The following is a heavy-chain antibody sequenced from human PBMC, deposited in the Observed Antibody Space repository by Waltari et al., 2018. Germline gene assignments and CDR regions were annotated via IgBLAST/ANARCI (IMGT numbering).Heavy chain of an antibody. CDR2: INPNSGGT. CDR3: ARDLTTIFGVTRDY. V-gene: IGHV1-2*06. CDR1: GYTFTGSY. D-gene: IGHD3-3*01. Sequence: QVQLVQSGAEVKKPGASVKVSCKASGYTFTGSYMHWVRQAPGQGLEWMGRINPNSGGTNYAQKFQGRVTMTRDTSISTAYMELSRLRSDDTAVYYCARDLTTIFGVTRDYWGQGTLVTVSS. J-gene: IGHJ4*02.